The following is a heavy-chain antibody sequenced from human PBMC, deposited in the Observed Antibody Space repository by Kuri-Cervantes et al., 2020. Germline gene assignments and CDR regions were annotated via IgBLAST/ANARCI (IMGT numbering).Heavy chain of an antibody. J-gene: IGHJ5*02. CDR3: ARVSQWLVGWFDP. V-gene: IGHV4-59*13. D-gene: IGHD6-19*01. CDR1: GGSISSYY. CDR2: IYYSGST. Sequence: SETLSLTCTVSGGSISSYYWSWIRQPPGKGLEWIGYIYYSGSTNYNPSLKSRVTISVDTSKDQFSLKLSSVTAADTAVYYCARVSQWLVGWFDPWGQGTLVTVSS.